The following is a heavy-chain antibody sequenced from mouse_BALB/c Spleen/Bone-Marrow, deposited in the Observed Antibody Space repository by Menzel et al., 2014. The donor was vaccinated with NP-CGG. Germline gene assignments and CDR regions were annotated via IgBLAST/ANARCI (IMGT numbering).Heavy chain of an antibody. CDR1: GFSLTSYG. J-gene: IGHJ2*01. V-gene: IGHV2-5-1*01. Sequence: QVQLQQSGPSLVQPSQSLSITCTVSGFSLTSYGVHWVRQSPGKGLEWLGVIWRGGSTDYNAAFMSRLSITKDNSNTQVFFKMNSRQPDDTAIYYCAKRGNYGYIGYWGQGTTLTGSS. D-gene: IGHD2-1*01. CDR3: AKRGNYGYIGY. CDR2: IWRGGST.